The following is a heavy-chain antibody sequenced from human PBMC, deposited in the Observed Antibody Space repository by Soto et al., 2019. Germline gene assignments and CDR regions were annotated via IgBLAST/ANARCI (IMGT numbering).Heavy chain of an antibody. D-gene: IGHD2-2*01. V-gene: IGHV1-18*01. CDR3: TRHCISTSCYHGMDV. CDR2: ISAYNGNT. Sequence: ASVKVSCKASGYTFTSYGISWVRQAPGQGLEWMGWISAYNGNTNYAQKLQGRVTMTTDTSTSTAYLQMNSLKTEDTAVYYCTRHCISTSCYHGMDVWGQGTTVTVSS. J-gene: IGHJ6*02. CDR1: GYTFTSYG.